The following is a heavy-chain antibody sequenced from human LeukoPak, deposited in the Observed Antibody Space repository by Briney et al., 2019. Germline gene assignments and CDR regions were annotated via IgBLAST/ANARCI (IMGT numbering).Heavy chain of an antibody. J-gene: IGHJ4*02. CDR3: AKDRNDWKQGIDS. D-gene: IGHD1-1*01. CDR2: ISARDGRT. CDR1: GFIFSDHA. Sequence: GGSLRLSCPASGFIFSDHAMNWVRQAPGKGLEWVSIISARDGRTYYADSVKGRFTISRDNSKNTLYLEMNSLRVEDTAVYYCAKDRNDWKQGIDSWGQGTLVTVST. V-gene: IGHV3-23*01.